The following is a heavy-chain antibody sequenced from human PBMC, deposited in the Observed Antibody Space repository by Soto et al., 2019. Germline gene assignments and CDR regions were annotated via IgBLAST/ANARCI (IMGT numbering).Heavy chain of an antibody. CDR1: GFTLDNFA. Sequence: EVQLVESGGGLVQPGRSLRLSCVASGFTLDNFAMHWVRQAPGKGLEWVSGLNLETGRIGYADSVKGRFTVSRDKAKNSLYMQMNSVRSEDTAVYYCGKDVTPGGMDVWGQGTTVTVSS. CDR2: LNLETGRI. V-gene: IGHV3-9*01. CDR3: GKDVTPGGMDV. J-gene: IGHJ6*02. D-gene: IGHD4-17*01.